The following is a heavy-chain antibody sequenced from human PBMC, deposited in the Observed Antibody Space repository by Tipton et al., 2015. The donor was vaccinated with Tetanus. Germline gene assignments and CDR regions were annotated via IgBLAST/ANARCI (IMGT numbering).Heavy chain of an antibody. D-gene: IGHD2-2*01. Sequence: TLSLTCAVYGGSFSGYYWSWIRQPPGKGLEWIGEINHSGSTNYNPSLKSRVTISVDTSKNQFSLKLSSVTAADTAVYYCARGVVPAATYNWFAPWGQGTLVTVSS. J-gene: IGHJ5*02. CDR3: ARGVVPAATYNWFAP. CDR1: GGSFSGYY. CDR2: INHSGST. V-gene: IGHV4-34*01.